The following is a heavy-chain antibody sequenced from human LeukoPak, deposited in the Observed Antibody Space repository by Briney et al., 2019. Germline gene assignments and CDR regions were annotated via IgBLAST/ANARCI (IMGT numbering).Heavy chain of an antibody. CDR2: ISSSSSTI. V-gene: IGHV3-48*01. D-gene: IGHD1-1*01. J-gene: IGHJ4*02. Sequence: PGGSLRLSCAASGFTFSSYSMNWVRQAPGKGLEWVSYISSSSSTIYYADSVKGRFTTSRDNSKNTLYLQMNSLRAEDTAVYYCASGPDGGQLGDYWGQGTLVTVSS. CDR1: GFTFSSYS. CDR3: ASGPDGGQLGDY.